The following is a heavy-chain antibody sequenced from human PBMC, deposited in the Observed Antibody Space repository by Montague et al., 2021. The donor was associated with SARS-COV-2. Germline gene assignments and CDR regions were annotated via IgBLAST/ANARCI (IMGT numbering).Heavy chain of an antibody. CDR1: GGSISSGSYY. D-gene: IGHD5-12*01. J-gene: IGHJ4*02. CDR3: ARAHSGSWAHLDN. CDR2: IYTSGTT. V-gene: IGHV4-61*02. Sequence: TLSLTCTVSGGSISSGSYYWSWIRQPAGKGLEWIGRIYTSGTTDYSFSLKSRVTISVDTSKNQFSLKLTSATAADTAVYYCARAHSGSWAHLDNWGQGSPVTVSS.